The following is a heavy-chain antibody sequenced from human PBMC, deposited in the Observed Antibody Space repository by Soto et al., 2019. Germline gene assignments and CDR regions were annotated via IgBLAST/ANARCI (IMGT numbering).Heavy chain of an antibody. CDR3: ARDTGPNGYNYYYFGMDV. J-gene: IGHJ6*02. Sequence: QEHLVESGGGVVQPGRSLRLSCAASGFTFSNYAMHWVRQAPGKGLEWVAVISYDGSDKYNANSVKGRFTISRDNSKNILYLQMNSLRAEDTAVYYCARDTGPNGYNYYYFGMDVWGQGTTVTVSS. V-gene: IGHV3-30-3*01. CDR1: GFTFSNYA. CDR2: ISYDGSDK. D-gene: IGHD5-18*01.